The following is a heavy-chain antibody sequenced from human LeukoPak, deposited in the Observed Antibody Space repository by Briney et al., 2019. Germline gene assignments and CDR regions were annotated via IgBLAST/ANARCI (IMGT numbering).Heavy chain of an antibody. D-gene: IGHD2-15*01. CDR3: ARDIQEYCSGGSCTGLGY. Sequence: AGGSLRLSCAASEFSVGSNYMTWVRQAPGKGLEWVSLIYSGGSTYYADSVKGRFTISRDNSKNTLYLQMNSLRAEDTAVYYCARDIQEYCSGGSCTGLGYWGQGSLVTVSS. CDR2: IYSGGST. J-gene: IGHJ4*02. V-gene: IGHV3-66*01. CDR1: EFSVGSNY.